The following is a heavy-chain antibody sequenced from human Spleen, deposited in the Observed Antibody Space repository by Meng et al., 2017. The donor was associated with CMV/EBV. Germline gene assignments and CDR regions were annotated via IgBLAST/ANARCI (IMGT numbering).Heavy chain of an antibody. CDR3: ARDRDPSALSRYYYYGLDV. CDR1: GYTFTSYD. J-gene: IGHJ6*02. D-gene: IGHD6-6*01. Sequence: ASVKVSCKASGYTFTSYDINWVRQATGQGLEWMGWMNPNSGNTGYAQKFQGRVTITRNTSISTAYMELSSLRSDDTAVYYCARDRDPSALSRYYYYGLDVWGQGTTVTVSS. V-gene: IGHV1-8*03. CDR2: MNPNSGNT.